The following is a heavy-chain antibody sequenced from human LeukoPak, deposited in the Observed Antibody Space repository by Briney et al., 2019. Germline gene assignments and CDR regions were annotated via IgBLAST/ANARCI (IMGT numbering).Heavy chain of an antibody. V-gene: IGHV3-48*03. CDR3: ARVAGSPSRFDY. CDR1: GFTFSNYE. CDR2: ISSSGSTI. D-gene: IGHD6-13*01. Sequence: PGGSLRLSCAASGFTFSNYEMIWVRQAPGKGLEWVSYISSSGSTIYYADSVKGRFTISRDNAKNSLYLQMNSLRVEDTAVYYCARVAGSPSRFDYWGQGTLVTVSS. J-gene: IGHJ4*02.